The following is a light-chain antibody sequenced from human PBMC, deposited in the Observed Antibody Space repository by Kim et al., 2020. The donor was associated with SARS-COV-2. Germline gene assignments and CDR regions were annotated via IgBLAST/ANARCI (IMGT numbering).Light chain of an antibody. CDR1: QDISNY. CDR2: DAS. CDR3: QQYDKLPIT. Sequence: DIQMTQSPSSLSASVGDRVTITCQASQDISNYLNWYQQKPGKAPKLLIYDASNLETGVPSRFSGSGSGTDFTFTISSLQPEDIATYYCQQYDKLPITFDQGTRLEIK. V-gene: IGKV1-33*01. J-gene: IGKJ5*01.